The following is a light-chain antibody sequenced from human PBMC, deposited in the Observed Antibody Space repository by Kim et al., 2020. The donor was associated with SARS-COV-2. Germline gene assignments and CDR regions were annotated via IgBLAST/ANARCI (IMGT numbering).Light chain of an antibody. Sequence: DIQMTQSPSSLSASVGDRVTITCRASQGVSNYLAWYQQKPGKVPKFLIYAASSLQSGVPSQFSGSGSKTDFTLTIVSLQPEDVAIYYCQKYNSSPSTFGPGTQLEIK. V-gene: IGKV1-27*01. CDR3: QKYNSSPST. CDR2: AAS. CDR1: QGVSNY. J-gene: IGKJ5*01.